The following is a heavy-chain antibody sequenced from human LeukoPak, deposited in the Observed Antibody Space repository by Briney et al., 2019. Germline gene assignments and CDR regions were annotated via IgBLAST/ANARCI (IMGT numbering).Heavy chain of an antibody. V-gene: IGHV1-69*01. CDR2: IIPIFGTA. CDR1: GGTFSSYA. CDR3: ARINKTPVRKRPAYWFDP. J-gene: IGHJ5*02. D-gene: IGHD3-10*01. Sequence: SVKVSCKASGGTFSSYAISWVRQAPGQGLERMGGIIPIFGTANYAQKFQGRVTITADESTSTAYMELSSLRSEDTAVYYCARINKTPVRKRPAYWFDPWGQGTLVTVSS.